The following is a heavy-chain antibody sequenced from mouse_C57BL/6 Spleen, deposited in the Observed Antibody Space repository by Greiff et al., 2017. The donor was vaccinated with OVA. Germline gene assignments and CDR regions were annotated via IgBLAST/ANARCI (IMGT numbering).Heavy chain of an antibody. CDR3: ARDAYYSGAWFAY. V-gene: IGHV1-64*01. D-gene: IGHD2-12*01. J-gene: IGHJ3*01. CDR1: GYTFTSYW. Sequence: QVQLQQPGAELVKPGASVKLSCKASGYTFTSYWMHWVKQRPGQGLEWIGMIHPNSGSTNYNEKFKSKATLTVDKSSSTAYMQLSSLTSEDSAVYYCARDAYYSGAWFAYWGQGTLVTVSA. CDR2: IHPNSGST.